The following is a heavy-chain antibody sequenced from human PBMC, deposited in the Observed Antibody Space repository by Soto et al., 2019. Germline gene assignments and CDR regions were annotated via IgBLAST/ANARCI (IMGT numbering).Heavy chain of an antibody. J-gene: IGHJ6*02. Sequence: QVQLVQSGDEVKKPGASVKVSCKASGYIFVNYGIAWVRQAPGQGLEWKGWISPYTGNTHSATKVQGSLTMTTDTSTSTAYMDLGSLTSDDTAVYYCVMVDNYVTPTPQDVWGQGTTVTVSS. CDR2: ISPYTGNT. D-gene: IGHD3-16*01. V-gene: IGHV1-18*01. CDR1: GYIFVNYG. CDR3: VMVDNYVTPTPQDV.